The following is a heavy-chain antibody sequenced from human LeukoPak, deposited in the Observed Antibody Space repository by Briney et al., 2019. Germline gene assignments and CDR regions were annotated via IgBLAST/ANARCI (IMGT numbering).Heavy chain of an antibody. CDR3: ARAPRGDYYDSRGYFVY. Sequence: GGSLRLFCAASGFTVSSNYMSWVRQAPGKGLEWVSVIYSGGSTYYADSVKGRFTISRDNSKNTLYLQMNSLRAEDTAVYYCARAPRGDYYDSRGYFVYWGQGTLVTVSS. V-gene: IGHV3-66*01. CDR1: GFTVSSNY. D-gene: IGHD3-22*01. CDR2: IYSGGST. J-gene: IGHJ4*02.